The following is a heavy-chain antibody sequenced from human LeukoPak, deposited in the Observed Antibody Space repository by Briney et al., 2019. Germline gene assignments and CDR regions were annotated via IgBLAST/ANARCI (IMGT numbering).Heavy chain of an antibody. D-gene: IGHD5-12*01. CDR3: AGGRLVAASKAVAIDY. Sequence: PGGSLRLSCVASGFTFSNYAMSWVRQAPGRGLEWVSRINERGSSTSYADSVKGRFTISRDNAKNTLYLQMNSLRADDTAVYYCAGGRLVAASKAVAIDYWGQGTLVTVSS. CDR2: INERGSST. J-gene: IGHJ4*02. CDR1: GFTFSNYA. V-gene: IGHV3-74*01.